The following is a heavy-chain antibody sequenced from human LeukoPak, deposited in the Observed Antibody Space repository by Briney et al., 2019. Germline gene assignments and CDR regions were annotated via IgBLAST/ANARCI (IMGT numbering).Heavy chain of an antibody. CDR1: GGSFSGYC. Sequence: SETLSLTCAVYGGSFSGYCWSWIRQPPGKGLEWIGEINHSGSTNYNPSLKSRVTISVDTSKNQFSLKLSSVTAADTAVYYCARVNGGWFGELPQNFDYWGQGTLVTVSS. J-gene: IGHJ4*02. D-gene: IGHD3-10*01. CDR2: INHSGST. V-gene: IGHV4-34*01. CDR3: ARVNGGWFGELPQNFDY.